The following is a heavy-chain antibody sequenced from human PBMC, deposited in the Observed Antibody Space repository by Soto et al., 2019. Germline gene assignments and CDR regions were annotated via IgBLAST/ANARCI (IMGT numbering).Heavy chain of an antibody. Sequence: GGSLRLSCAASGFTFSSYAMSWVRQAPGKGLEWVSAISGSGGSTYYADSVKGRFTISRDNSKNTLYLQMNSLRAEDTAVYYCAKDLTFFWAGGGWNHQFDYWGQGTLVTVSS. CDR2: ISGSGGST. J-gene: IGHJ4*02. CDR1: GFTFSSYA. CDR3: AKDLTFFWAGGGWNHQFDY. V-gene: IGHV3-23*01. D-gene: IGHD6-19*01.